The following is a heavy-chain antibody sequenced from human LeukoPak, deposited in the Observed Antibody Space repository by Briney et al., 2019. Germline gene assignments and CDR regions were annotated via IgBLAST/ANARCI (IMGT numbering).Heavy chain of an antibody. J-gene: IGHJ5*02. D-gene: IGHD4-17*01. V-gene: IGHV4-59*13. CDR3: ARDRLRHFDP. CDR2: IYNSGSA. CDR1: GGFISQEY. Sequence: PSETLSLTCTVPGGFISQEYWSWIRQPPGKGLEWIGYIYNSGSASYNPSLGSRVTMSVDTSKKQISLKLRSVTAADTAMYYCARDRLRHFDPWGQGTLVTVSS.